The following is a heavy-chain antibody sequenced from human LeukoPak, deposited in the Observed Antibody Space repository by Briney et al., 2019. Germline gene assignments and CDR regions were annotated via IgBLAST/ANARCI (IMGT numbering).Heavy chain of an antibody. CDR3: ARGPRITMIRGGQWYYYMDV. CDR2: INPSGGST. CDR1: GYTFTGYY. D-gene: IGHD3-10*01. V-gene: IGHV1-46*01. Sequence: GASVKVSCKASGYTFTGYYMHWVRQAPGQGLEWMGIINPSGGSTNYAQKFQGRVTMTRDTSTSTVYMELSSLRSEDTAVYYCARGPRITMIRGGQWYYYMDVWGKGTTVTI. J-gene: IGHJ6*03.